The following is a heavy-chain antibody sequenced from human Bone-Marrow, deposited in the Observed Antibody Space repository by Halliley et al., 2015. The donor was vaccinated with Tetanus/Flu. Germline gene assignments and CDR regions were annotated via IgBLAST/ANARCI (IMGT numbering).Heavy chain of an antibody. CDR3: ARGLHYYDRGDYFDH. V-gene: IGHV4-31*03. D-gene: IGHD3-22*01. Sequence: LSLTCTVSRVSISSGGHYWSWIRQHPGKGLEWIGYIYYSGTTYYNKSLKSRITISVDTSKNQFSLTLTSVTAADTAVYYCARGLHYYDRGDYFDHWGQGTLLTVSS. CDR2: IYYSGTT. J-gene: IGHJ4*02. CDR1: RVSISSGGHY.